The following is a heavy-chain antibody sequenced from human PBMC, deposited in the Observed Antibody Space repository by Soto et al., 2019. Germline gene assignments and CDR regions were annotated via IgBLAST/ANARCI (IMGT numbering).Heavy chain of an antibody. J-gene: IGHJ5*02. CDR1: GYTFTSYD. D-gene: IGHD4-17*01. V-gene: IGHV1-8*01. Sequence: ASVKVSCKASGYTFTSYDINWVRQATGQGLEWMGWMNPNSGNTGYAQKFQGRVTMTRNTSISTAYVELSSLRSEDTAVYYCARGVTVTPYNWFDPWGQGTLVTVSS. CDR3: ARGVTVTPYNWFDP. CDR2: MNPNSGNT.